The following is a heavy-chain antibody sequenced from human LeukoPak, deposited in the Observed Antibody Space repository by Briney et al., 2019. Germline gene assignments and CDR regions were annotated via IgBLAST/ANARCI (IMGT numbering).Heavy chain of an antibody. CDR2: INPSSGGA. V-gene: IGHV1-2*06. CDR3: ARVRFGELAFDY. J-gene: IGHJ4*02. CDR1: GYTFTDYY. Sequence: ASVKVSCKASGYTFTDYYIHWVRQAPGQGLEWMGRINPSSGGANYARKFQGRVTMTRDTSISTAYMELRRLRSDDAAVYYCARVRFGELAFDYWGQGTLVTVSS. D-gene: IGHD3-10*01.